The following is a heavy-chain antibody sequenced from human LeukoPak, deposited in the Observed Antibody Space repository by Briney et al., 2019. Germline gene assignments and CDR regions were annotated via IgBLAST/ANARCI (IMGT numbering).Heavy chain of an antibody. J-gene: IGHJ4*02. D-gene: IGHD6-19*01. CDR3: ARGYSSGWHDY. V-gene: IGHV4-31*03. CDR2: IYYSGST. Sequence: SETLSLTCTVSGGSISSGGYYWSWIRQHPGKGLEWIGYIYYSGSTYYNPSLKSRVTISVDTSKNQFSLKLSSVTAADTAVYYCARGYSSGWHDYWGQGTLVTVSS. CDR1: GGSISSGGYY.